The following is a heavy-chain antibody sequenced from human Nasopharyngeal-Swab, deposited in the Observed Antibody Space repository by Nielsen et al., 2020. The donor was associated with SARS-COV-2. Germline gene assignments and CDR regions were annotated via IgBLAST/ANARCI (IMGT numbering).Heavy chain of an antibody. V-gene: IGHV7-4-1*02. CDR1: GYTFTSYA. CDR3: ARREEAFGYCSGGSCYSYYDYYYYMDV. Sequence: ASVKVSCKASGYTFTSYAMNWVRQAPGQGLEGMGWINTNTGNPTYAQGFTGRFVFSLDTSVSTAYLQISSLKAEDTAVYYCARREEAFGYCSGGSCYSYYDYYYYMDVWGKGTTVTVSS. D-gene: IGHD2-15*01. CDR2: INTNTGNP. J-gene: IGHJ6*03.